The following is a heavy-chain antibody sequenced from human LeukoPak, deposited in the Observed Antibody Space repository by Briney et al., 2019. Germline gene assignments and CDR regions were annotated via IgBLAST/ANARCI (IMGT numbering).Heavy chain of an antibody. CDR2: INPSGGST. V-gene: IGHV1-46*01. J-gene: IGHJ5*02. CDR3: ARGGVGATTYVWFDP. D-gene: IGHD1-26*01. Sequence: GASVTVSCTASGYTFTNYYIHWVRQAPGQGLECMGIINPSGGSTSYAQKFQGRFTITRDVSTSTVYMELSSLRSEDTAVYYCARGGVGATTYVWFDPWGQGTLVTVSS. CDR1: GYTFTNYY.